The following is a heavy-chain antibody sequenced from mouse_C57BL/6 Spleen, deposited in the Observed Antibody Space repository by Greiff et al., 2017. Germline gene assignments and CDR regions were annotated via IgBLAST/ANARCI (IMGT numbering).Heavy chain of an antibody. CDR1: GYTFTDYN. Sequence: EVQLQQSGPELVKPGASVKIPCKASGYTFTDYNMDWVKQSHGKSLEWIGDINPNNGGTIYNQKFKGKATLTVDKSSSTAYMELRSLTSEDTAVYYCARAYYSNYTSYWYFDVWGTGTTVTVSS. CDR2: INPNNGGT. V-gene: IGHV1-18*01. CDR3: ARAYYSNYTSYWYFDV. J-gene: IGHJ1*03. D-gene: IGHD2-5*01.